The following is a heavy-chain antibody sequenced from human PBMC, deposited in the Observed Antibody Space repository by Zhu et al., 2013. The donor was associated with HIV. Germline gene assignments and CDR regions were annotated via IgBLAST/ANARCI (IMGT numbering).Heavy chain of an antibody. CDR3: ARGGGYYVLGSWPYYYYGMDV. Sequence: QVQLVQSGAEVKKPGASVKVSCKASGYTFTSYDINWVRQATGQGLEWMGWMNPNSGNTGYAQKFQGRVTMTRNTSISTAYMELSSLRSEDTAVYYCARGGGYYVLGSWPYYYYGMDVWGQGTTVTVSS. V-gene: IGHV1-8*01. D-gene: IGHD3-3*01. J-gene: IGHJ6*02. CDR1: GYTFTSYD. CDR2: MNPNSGNT.